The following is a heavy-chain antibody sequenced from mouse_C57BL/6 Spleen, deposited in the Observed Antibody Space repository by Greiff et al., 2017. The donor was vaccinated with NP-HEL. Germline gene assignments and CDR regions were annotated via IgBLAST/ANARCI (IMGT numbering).Heavy chain of an antibody. CDR2: IYPGDGDT. V-gene: IGHV1-82*01. Sequence: QVQLQQSGPELVKPGASVKISCKASGYAFSSSWMNWVKQRPGKGLEWIGRIYPGDGDTNYNGKFTGKATLTADKSSSTAYMRRISLTSEDSAVCSCARRGNYGGAMDYWGKGTSVTVSS. D-gene: IGHD2-1*01. J-gene: IGHJ4*01. CDR1: GYAFSSSW. CDR3: ARRGNYGGAMDY.